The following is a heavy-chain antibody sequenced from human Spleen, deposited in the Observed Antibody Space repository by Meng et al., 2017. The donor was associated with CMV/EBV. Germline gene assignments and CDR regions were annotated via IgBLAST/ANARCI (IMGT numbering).Heavy chain of an antibody. V-gene: IGHV3-7*01. CDR3: ARGGYYNFDY. Sequence: GESLKISCAASGFTFSSYWMSWVRQAPGKGLEWVANIKQDGSEKYYVDSVKGRFTISRDNAKNSLYLQMNSLRAEDTAVYYCARGGYYNFDYWGQGTLVTVPQ. CDR1: GFTFSSYW. D-gene: IGHD2-21*01. J-gene: IGHJ4*02. CDR2: IKQDGSEK.